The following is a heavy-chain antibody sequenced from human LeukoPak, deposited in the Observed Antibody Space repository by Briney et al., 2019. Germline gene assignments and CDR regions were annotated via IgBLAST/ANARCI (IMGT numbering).Heavy chain of an antibody. Sequence: PGGSPRLSCGVSGFTFSRNWMTWVRQTPGKGLEWVAHIKEDGSETYYVDSVKGRFTVARDNAMSSLYLQMNNLRAEDTGVYYCVRDRGHCKGRLCYTVLDNWGQGTLVTVSS. CDR3: VRDRGHCKGRLCYTVLDN. CDR1: GFTFSRNW. V-gene: IGHV3-7*01. CDR2: IKEDGSET. J-gene: IGHJ4*02. D-gene: IGHD2-2*02.